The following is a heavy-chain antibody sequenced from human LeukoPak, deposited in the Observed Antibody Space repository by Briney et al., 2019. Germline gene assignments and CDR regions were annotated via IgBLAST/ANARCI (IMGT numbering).Heavy chain of an antibody. CDR1: GFTLSSNG. J-gene: IGHJ6*02. D-gene: IGHD5-18*01. CDR2: ISFDENDK. CDR3: AKDGGGWIQPEDYYGMDV. Sequence: GGSLRLSCAASGFTLSSNGLHWVRQAPGKGLEWVAVISFDENDKHYADSVKGRFTISRDNPKNTLYLQMNSLTAEDTAVYYWAKDGGGWIQPEDYYGMDVWGQGTTVIVSS. V-gene: IGHV3-30*18.